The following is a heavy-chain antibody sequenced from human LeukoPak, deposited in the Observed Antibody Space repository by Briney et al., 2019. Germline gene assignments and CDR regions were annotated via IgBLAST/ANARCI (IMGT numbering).Heavy chain of an antibody. CDR2: VKSKTDGGTT. CDR1: GFTFSNAW. V-gene: IGHV3-15*01. J-gene: IGHJ4*02. CDR3: ARDLNWETY. Sequence: GGSLRLSCAASGFTFSNAWMSWVRQAPGKGLEWVGRVKSKTDGGTTNYATPVKGRFTISRNDSKNTLYLQMNSLKTEDTAVYYCARDLNWETYWGQGTLVTVSS. D-gene: IGHD7-27*01.